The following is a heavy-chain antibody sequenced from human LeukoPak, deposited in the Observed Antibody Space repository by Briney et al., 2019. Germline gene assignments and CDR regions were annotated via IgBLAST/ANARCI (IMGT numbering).Heavy chain of an antibody. V-gene: IGHV3-53*01. D-gene: IGHD2-21*01. J-gene: IGHJ4*02. Sequence: PGGSLRLSCTVSGVTVISNSMSWVRQAPGEGLEWGSFIYSGGSTQYSDSVKGRFTTSIDNSKNTMYLQMISMRAEEKAVYYCARRAGDFSHPYDYWGQGTLVTVSS. CDR3: ARRAGDFSHPYDY. CDR1: GVTVISNS. CDR2: IYSGGST.